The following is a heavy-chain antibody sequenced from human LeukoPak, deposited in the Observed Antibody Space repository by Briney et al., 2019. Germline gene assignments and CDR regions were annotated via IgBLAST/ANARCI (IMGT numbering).Heavy chain of an antibody. CDR1: GFTFSSYW. V-gene: IGHV3-7*01. Sequence: PGGSLRLSCAASGFTFSSYWMSWVRQAPGKGLEWVANIKQDGSEKYYVDSVKGRFTISRDNAKNSLYLQMNSLRAEDTAVYYCASSLLSGYGDYVLYGMDVWGQGTTVTVSS. D-gene: IGHD4-17*01. CDR3: ASSLLSGYGDYVLYGMDV. J-gene: IGHJ6*02. CDR2: IKQDGSEK.